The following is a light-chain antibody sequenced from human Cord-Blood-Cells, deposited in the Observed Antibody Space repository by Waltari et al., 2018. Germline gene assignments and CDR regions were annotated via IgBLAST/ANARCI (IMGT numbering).Light chain of an antibody. CDR2: EVS. CDR3: SSYAGSNKLV. CDR1: SSDVGGYNY. V-gene: IGLV2-8*01. J-gene: IGLJ2*01. Sequence: QSALTQPPSASGSPGQSVTISCTGTSSDVGGYNYVSWYQQHPGKAPKLMIYEVSKRPSGVPERFSGSKAGNTASLTVSGLQAEDEADYYGSSYAGSNKLVVGGGTKLTVL.